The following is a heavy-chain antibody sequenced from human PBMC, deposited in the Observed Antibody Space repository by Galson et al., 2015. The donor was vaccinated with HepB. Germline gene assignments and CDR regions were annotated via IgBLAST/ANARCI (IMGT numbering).Heavy chain of an antibody. CDR1: GFSVSSNY. V-gene: IGHV3-33*08. CDR2: IWYDGSNK. J-gene: IGHJ4*02. D-gene: IGHD4-23*01. Sequence: SLRLSCAASGFSVSSNYMSWVRQAPGKGLEWVAVIWYDGSNKYYADSVKGRFTISRDNSKNTLYLQMNSLRAEDTAVYYCARDRWYQYYFDYWGQGTLVTVSS. CDR3: ARDRWYQYYFDY.